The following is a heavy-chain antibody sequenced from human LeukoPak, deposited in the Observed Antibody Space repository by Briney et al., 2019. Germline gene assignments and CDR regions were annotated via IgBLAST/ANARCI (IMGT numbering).Heavy chain of an antibody. CDR3: ARVRWFGDLPTPYSWFDP. J-gene: IGHJ5*02. CDR1: GFTFSSYS. Sequence: PGGSLRLSCAASGFTFSSYSMNWVRQAPGKGLEWVSSISSSSSYIYYADSVKGRFTISRDNAKNSLYLQMNSLRAEDTAVYYCARVRWFGDLPTPYSWFDPWGQGTLVTVSS. V-gene: IGHV3-21*01. D-gene: IGHD3-10*01. CDR2: ISSSSSYI.